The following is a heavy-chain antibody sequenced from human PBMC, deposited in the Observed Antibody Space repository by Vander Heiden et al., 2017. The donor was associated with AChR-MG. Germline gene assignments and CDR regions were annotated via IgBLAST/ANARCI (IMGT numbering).Heavy chain of an antibody. D-gene: IGHD2-15*01. CDR3: ARELYCSGGSCYSNWFDP. V-gene: IGHV4-31*03. CDR1: GGSISSGGYY. CDR2: IYYSGST. J-gene: IGHJ5*02. Sequence: QVQLQESGPGLVKPSQTLSLTCTVSGGSISSGGYYWSWIRQHPGKGLEWIGYIYYSGSTYYNPSLKSRVTISVDTSKNQFSLKLSSVTAADTAVYYCARELYCSGGSCYSNWFDPWGQGPLVTVSS.